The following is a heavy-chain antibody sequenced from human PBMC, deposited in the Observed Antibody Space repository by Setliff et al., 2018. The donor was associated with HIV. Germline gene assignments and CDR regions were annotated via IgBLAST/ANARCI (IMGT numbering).Heavy chain of an antibody. D-gene: IGHD4-17*01. J-gene: IGHJ4*02. V-gene: IGHV1-2*02. CDR3: ARTTTVTTEV. CDR1: AYTFTDYY. CDR2: VNPNSGGT. Sequence: VASVKVSCKASAYTFTDYYIHWVRQAPGQGLEWMGWVNPNSGGTNYAQKFQGRVTMTTDTSVSTAYMEVSSLTSDDTAVYYCARTTTVTTEVWGQGTLVTSPQ.